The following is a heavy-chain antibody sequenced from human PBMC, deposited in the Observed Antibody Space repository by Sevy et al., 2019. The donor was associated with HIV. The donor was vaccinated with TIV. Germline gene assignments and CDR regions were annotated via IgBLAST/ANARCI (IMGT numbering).Heavy chain of an antibody. D-gene: IGHD3-10*01. Sequence: GGSLRLSCAASGFTFSNFWMSWVRQAPGKGLEFVANIKQDGSENFYADSVKGRFTISRDNSKNALYLQMNSLRAEDTAVYYCATLRSGVLKPPYYFDYWGQGTLVTVSS. CDR3: ATLRSGVLKPPYYFDY. V-gene: IGHV3-7*03. CDR1: GFTFSNFW. CDR2: IKQDGSEN. J-gene: IGHJ4*02.